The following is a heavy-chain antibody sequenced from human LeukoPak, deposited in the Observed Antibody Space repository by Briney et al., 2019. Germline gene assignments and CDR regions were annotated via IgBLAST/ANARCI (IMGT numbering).Heavy chain of an antibody. CDR1: GFSLYTSGMC. V-gene: IGHV4-61*02. CDR2: IYSSGST. D-gene: IGHD3-16*01. CDR3: ARDSHDNYVSDYFDY. Sequence: SGPALVKPTQTLTLTCTFSGFSLYTSGMCVSWIRQPAGKGLEWIGRIYSSGSTNYNPSLMSRVTMSVDTSKNVFSLELTSVTAADTAVYYCARDSHDNYVSDYFDYWGQGTLVTVSS. J-gene: IGHJ4*02.